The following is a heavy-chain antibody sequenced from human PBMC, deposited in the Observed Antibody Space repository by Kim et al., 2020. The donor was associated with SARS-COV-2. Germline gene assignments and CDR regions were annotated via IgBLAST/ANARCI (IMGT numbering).Heavy chain of an antibody. CDR2: IKQDGSEK. D-gene: IGHD7-27*01. V-gene: IGHV3-7*01. CDR1: GIIFSNYW. Sequence: GGSLRLSCTASGIIFSNYWMNWVRQVPGKGLQWVANIKQDGSEKNYVDSVKGRFTISRDNAKASVYLQMNSLRADDTAVYYCVGGWGWLADYWGQGTLVTVSS. CDR3: VGGWGWLADY. J-gene: IGHJ4*02.